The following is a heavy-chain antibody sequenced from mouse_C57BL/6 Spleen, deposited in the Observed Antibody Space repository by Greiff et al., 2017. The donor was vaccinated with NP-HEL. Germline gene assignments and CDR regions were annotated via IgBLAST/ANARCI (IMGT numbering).Heavy chain of an antibody. D-gene: IGHD1-1*01. V-gene: IGHV7-1*01. CDR1: GFTFSDFY. CDR3: ARVSSYDWYFDV. J-gene: IGHJ1*03. CDR2: SRNKANDYTT. Sequence: DVLLVESGGGLVQSGRSLRLSCATSGFTFSDFYMEWVRQAPGKGLEWIAASRNKANDYTTEYSASVKGRFIVSRDTSQSILYLQMNALRAEDTAIYYCARVSSYDWYFDVWGTGTTVTVSS.